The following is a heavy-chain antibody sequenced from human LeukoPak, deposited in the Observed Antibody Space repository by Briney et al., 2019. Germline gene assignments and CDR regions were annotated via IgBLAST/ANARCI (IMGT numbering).Heavy chain of an antibody. CDR3: ARRSLTTGGHAFDV. J-gene: IGHJ3*01. CDR1: GFTFSDYN. Sequence: GGSLRLSCAATGFTFSDYNMGWMRQAPGKGLEWTSYMSGSGIYYADSVKGRFTISRDNAKNSLYLQMSSLRAEDSAVYFCARRSLTTGGHAFDVWGQGTLVTVSS. V-gene: IGHV3-11*01. D-gene: IGHD1-1*01. CDR2: MSGSGI.